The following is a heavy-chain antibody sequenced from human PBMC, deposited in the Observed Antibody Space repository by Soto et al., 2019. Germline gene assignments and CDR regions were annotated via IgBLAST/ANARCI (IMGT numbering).Heavy chain of an antibody. V-gene: IGHV1-69*13. CDR1: GGTFSSYA. Sequence: ASVKVSCKATGGTFSSYAISWVRQAPGQGLEWMGGIIPIFGTANYAQKFQGRVTITADESTSTAYMELSRLRSEGTAVYYCARGRRYYDSRGYYRAFDIWGQGTMVTVSS. CDR2: IIPIFGTA. D-gene: IGHD3-22*01. CDR3: ARGRRYYDSRGYYRAFDI. J-gene: IGHJ3*02.